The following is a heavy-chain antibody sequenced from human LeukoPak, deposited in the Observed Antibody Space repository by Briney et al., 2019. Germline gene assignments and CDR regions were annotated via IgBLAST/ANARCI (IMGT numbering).Heavy chain of an antibody. D-gene: IGHD3-10*02. J-gene: IGHJ4*02. V-gene: IGHV3-23*01. CDR3: AKDHVLAPWTPFDY. CDR2: ISGTGGST. Sequence: GGSLRLSCAASGFTFSSYAMSWVRQAPGKGLEWVSVISGTGGSTYYADSVKGRFTISRDNSKNTLYLQMNSLRAEDTAVYYCAKDHVLAPWTPFDYWGQGTLVTVSS. CDR1: GFTFSSYA.